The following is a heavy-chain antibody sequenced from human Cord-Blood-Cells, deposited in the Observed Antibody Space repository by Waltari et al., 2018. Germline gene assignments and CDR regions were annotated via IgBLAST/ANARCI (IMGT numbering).Heavy chain of an antibody. D-gene: IGHD6-13*01. CDR2: ISYDGSNK. V-gene: IGHV3-30-3*01. CDR3: ANSGYSSSWPFDY. CDR1: GFTFSSYA. Sequence: QVQLVESGGGVVQPGRSLRLSCAAPGFTFSSYAITRVRQAPGKGLEWVAVISYDGSNKYYADSVKGRFTISRDNSKNTLYLQMNSLRAEDTAVYYCANSGYSSSWPFDYWGQGTLVTVSS. J-gene: IGHJ4*02.